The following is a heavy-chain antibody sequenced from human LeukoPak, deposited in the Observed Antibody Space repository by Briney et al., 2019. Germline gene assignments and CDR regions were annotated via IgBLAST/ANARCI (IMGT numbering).Heavy chain of an antibody. CDR2: INPSGGST. Sequence: ASVKVSCKASGYTFTSYYMHWVRQAPGQGLEWMGIINPSGGSTSYAQKFQGRVTMTRDMSTSTVYMELSSLRSEDTAVYYCAKEGRGYSYGYGGDYWGQGTLVTVSS. D-gene: IGHD5-18*01. J-gene: IGHJ4*02. CDR1: GYTFTSYY. CDR3: AKEGRGYSYGYGGDY. V-gene: IGHV1-46*01.